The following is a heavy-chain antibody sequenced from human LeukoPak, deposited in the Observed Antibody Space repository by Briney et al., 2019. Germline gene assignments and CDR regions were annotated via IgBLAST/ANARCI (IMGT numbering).Heavy chain of an antibody. CDR3: ARDGIAAAGDL. Sequence: QTVGSLRLSRAASGFTPSSYWMSCVREAPGKGLEWVANIKQDGSEKYYVDSVKDRFTISRDKAKNSLYLQMSSLRAEDTAVYYCARDGIAAAGDLWGQGTLVTVSS. CDR1: GFTPSSYW. J-gene: IGHJ5*02. V-gene: IGHV3-7*03. D-gene: IGHD6-13*01. CDR2: IKQDGSEK.